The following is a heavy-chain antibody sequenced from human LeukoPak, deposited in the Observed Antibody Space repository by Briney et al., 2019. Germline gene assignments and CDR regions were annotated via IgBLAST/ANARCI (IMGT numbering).Heavy chain of an antibody. CDR3: AKDVFLLSGQGDDY. D-gene: IGHD2-8*02. Sequence: GVSLRLSCAASGFTFTRYAMTWVRQAPGKGLEWVSDTSGSGASKYDADSVKGRFTISRDNSKNTLYLKMNSPRAEDTAIYYCAKDVFLLSGQGDDYWGQGTLVTVSS. CDR1: GFTFTRYA. CDR2: TSGSGASK. V-gene: IGHV3-23*01. J-gene: IGHJ4*02.